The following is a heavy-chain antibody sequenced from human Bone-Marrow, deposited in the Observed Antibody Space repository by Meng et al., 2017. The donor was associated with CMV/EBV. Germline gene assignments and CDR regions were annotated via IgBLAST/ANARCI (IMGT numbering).Heavy chain of an antibody. J-gene: IGHJ4*02. CDR2: ISYDGSNK. Sequence: GGSLRLSCAASGFTFSSYAMHWVRQAPGKGLEWVAVISYDGSNKYYADSVKGRFTISRDNSKNTLYLQMNSLRAEDTAVYYCARSSGWYKGRQGFDYWGQGTRVTVSS. CDR1: GFTFSSYA. D-gene: IGHD6-19*01. V-gene: IGHV3-30-3*01. CDR3: ARSSGWYKGRQGFDY.